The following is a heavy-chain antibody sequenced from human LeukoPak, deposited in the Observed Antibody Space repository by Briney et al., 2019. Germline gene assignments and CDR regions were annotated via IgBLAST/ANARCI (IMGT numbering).Heavy chain of an antibody. CDR2: IYLSGDT. CDR1: GYSISGGYS. J-gene: IGHJ4*02. CDR3: SKVGAYGDYARHDY. D-gene: IGHD4-17*01. V-gene: IGHV4-38-2*01. Sequence: SETLSLTCAVSGYSISGGYSWGWIRQPPGKGLEWIGTIYLSGDTYYTPSLRSRVTISEDTPKNQFSLKLRSVSAADTALYTCSKVGAYGDYARHDYWGQGTLVTVSS.